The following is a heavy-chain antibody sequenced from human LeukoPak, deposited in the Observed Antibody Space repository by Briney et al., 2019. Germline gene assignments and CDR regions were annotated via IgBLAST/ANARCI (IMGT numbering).Heavy chain of an antibody. V-gene: IGHV3-30*02. CDR1: GFTFSSYG. CDR3: ARVTSGYPDYYYYMDV. CDR2: IRYDGSNK. D-gene: IGHD3-22*01. Sequence: GGSLRLSCAASGFTFSSYGMHWVRQAPGKGLEWVAFIRYDGSNKYYADSVKGRFTISRDNSKNTLYLQMNSLRAEDTAVYYCARVTSGYPDYYYYMDVWGKGTTVTVSS. J-gene: IGHJ6*03.